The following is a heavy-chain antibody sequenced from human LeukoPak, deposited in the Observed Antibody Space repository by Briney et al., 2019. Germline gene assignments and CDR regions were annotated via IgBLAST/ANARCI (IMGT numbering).Heavy chain of an antibody. CDR2: IYRCGAT. V-gene: IGHV3-53*01. D-gene: IGHD6-13*01. CDR3: AKVAAAAGYFDY. J-gene: IGHJ4*02. Sequence: GGSLRLSCAVSGFTVSDNYMSWVRQAPGKGLEWVSVIYRCGATYYADSVKGRFTISRDNSKNTLYLQMNSLRAEDTAVYYCAKVAAAAGYFDYWGQGTLVTVSS. CDR1: GFTVSDNY.